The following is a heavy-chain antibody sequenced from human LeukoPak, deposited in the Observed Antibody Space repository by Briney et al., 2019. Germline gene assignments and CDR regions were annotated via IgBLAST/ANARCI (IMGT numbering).Heavy chain of an antibody. CDR3: GSGRFWGFVI. CDR1: GGSFTAYY. CDR2: INDSGTT. J-gene: IGHJ3*02. Sequence: SETLSLTCAVSGGSFTAYYWSWLRQSPEKGREGIGEINDSGTTNYNPSFKSRLTISVHPSTREFSLKVTPVTAAATALYYCGSGRFWGFVIWGEGTTVSVSS. D-gene: IGHD3-16*01. V-gene: IGHV4-34*01.